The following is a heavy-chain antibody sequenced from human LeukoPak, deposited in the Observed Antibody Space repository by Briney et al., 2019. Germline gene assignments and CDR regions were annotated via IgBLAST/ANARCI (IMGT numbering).Heavy chain of an antibody. CDR3: ARRGEYFDI. CDR2: IYYSGST. J-gene: IGHJ4*02. V-gene: IGHV4-39*01. Sequence: SETLSLTCTVSGGSISSSSYYWGWIRQPPGKGLEWIGSIYYSGSTYYNPSLKSRVTISVDTSKNQFSLRLSSVTAADTAVYYCARRGEYFDIWGQGTLVTVSS. D-gene: IGHD3-16*01. CDR1: GGSISSSSYY.